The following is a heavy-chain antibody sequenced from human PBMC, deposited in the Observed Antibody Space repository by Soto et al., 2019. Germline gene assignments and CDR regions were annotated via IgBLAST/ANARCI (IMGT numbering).Heavy chain of an antibody. V-gene: IGHV3-23*01. CDR1: GFTFSNYA. D-gene: IGHD2-15*01. CDR3: AKDQVRCSGGSCYSPYYFDY. CDR2: ISGSGGST. Sequence: GGSLRLSCAASGFTFSNYAMSWVRQAPGKGLEWVSAISGSGGSTYYADSVKGRFTISRDNSKNTLYLQMNSLRAEDTAVYYCAKDQVRCSGGSCYSPYYFDYWGQGT. J-gene: IGHJ4*02.